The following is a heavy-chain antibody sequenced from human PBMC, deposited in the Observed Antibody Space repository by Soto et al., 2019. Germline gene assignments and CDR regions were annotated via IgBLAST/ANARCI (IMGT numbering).Heavy chain of an antibody. Sequence: QVQLVQSGAEVKKPGASVKVSCKASGYTFTTYDINWVRQATGQGLEWMAWMKPNSGNTGYAQKFQGRVTMTRNTSISTAYMELSSLRSEDTAVYYCARSSGSGWSDDAFDIWGQGTMVTVSS. CDR1: GYTFTTYD. D-gene: IGHD6-19*01. CDR2: MKPNSGNT. V-gene: IGHV1-8*01. CDR3: ARSSGSGWSDDAFDI. J-gene: IGHJ3*02.